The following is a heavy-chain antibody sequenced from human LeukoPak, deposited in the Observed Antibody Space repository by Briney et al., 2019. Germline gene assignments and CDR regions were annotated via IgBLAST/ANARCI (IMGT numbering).Heavy chain of an antibody. Sequence: GGSLRLSCAASGFTFSTYSMSWVRQAPGKGLEWVSAISGSGGSTSYADSVKGRFTISRDNSKNTLYLQMNRLRAEDTAVYYRAKRAAAGTGDDYWGQGTLVTVSS. CDR2: ISGSGGST. J-gene: IGHJ4*02. CDR1: GFTFSTYS. V-gene: IGHV3-23*01. D-gene: IGHD6-13*01. CDR3: AKRAAAGTGDDY.